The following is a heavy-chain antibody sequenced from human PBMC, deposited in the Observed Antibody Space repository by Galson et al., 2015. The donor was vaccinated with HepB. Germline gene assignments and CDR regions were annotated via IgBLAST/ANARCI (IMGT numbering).Heavy chain of an antibody. CDR1: GGTFSSYA. J-gene: IGHJ4*02. Sequence: SVKVSCKASGGTFSSYAISWVRQAPGQGLEWMGGIIPIFGTANYAQKFQGRVTISADESTSTAYMELSSLRSEDTAVYYCARQESTTSAAGSSDFDYWGQGTLVTVSS. V-gene: IGHV1-69*13. CDR3: ARQESTTSAAGSSDFDY. D-gene: IGHD6-13*01. CDR2: IIPIFGTA.